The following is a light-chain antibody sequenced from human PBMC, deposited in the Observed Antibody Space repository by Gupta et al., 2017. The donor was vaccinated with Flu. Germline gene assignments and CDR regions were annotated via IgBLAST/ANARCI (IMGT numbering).Light chain of an antibody. Sequence: ETVMTQSPVTLSASPAERVTLSCRASQNVGRNVAWYQQTPGRAPRLRIYDTSTRAADIPARFSGSGSGRDFTLTIGGLQSEDFGVYFCQQYTKWPISFGAGTKVDIK. V-gene: IGKV3D-15*01. CDR1: QNVGRN. CDR3: QQYTKWPIS. CDR2: DTS. J-gene: IGKJ4*01.